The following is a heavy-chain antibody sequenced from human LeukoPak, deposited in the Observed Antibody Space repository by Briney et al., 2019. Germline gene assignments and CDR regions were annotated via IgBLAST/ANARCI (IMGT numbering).Heavy chain of an antibody. Sequence: SGGSLRLSCAASGFTFDDYAMHWVRHAPGKGLEWVSLVSGYGGSTYYADSVKGRFTISRDNSKNSLYLQMNSLRTEDTALYYCAQEAATVGGFDYWGQGTLVTVSS. CDR1: GFTFDDYA. CDR2: VSGYGGST. J-gene: IGHJ4*02. D-gene: IGHD1-26*01. CDR3: AQEAATVGGFDY. V-gene: IGHV3-43*02.